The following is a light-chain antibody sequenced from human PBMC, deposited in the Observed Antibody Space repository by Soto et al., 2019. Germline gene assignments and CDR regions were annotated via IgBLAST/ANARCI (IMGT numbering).Light chain of an antibody. J-gene: IGKJ2*01. CDR1: QSVGSW. Sequence: DIQMTQSPSTLSASVGDRVTISCRASQSVGSWLAWYQQKPGKAPKFLIYDASTLESGVPSRFSGSGSGTEFTLTISSLQPDDFATYYCLQHNSYPYTFGQGTKLEIK. V-gene: IGKV1-5*01. CDR3: LQHNSYPYT. CDR2: DAS.